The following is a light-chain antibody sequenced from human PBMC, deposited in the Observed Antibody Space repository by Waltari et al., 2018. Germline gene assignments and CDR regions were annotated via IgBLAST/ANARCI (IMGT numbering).Light chain of an antibody. CDR2: ATT. CDR1: NNL. Sequence: QSALTQPASASGSPGQSITLSCSGTNNLVSWYQQFPGKVPKLVIYATTERPSGVSNRFSGSKSGDTASLTISGLQPGDETDYYCCSYEPFNRVFGGGTKLTVL. CDR3: CSYEPFNRV. V-gene: IGLV2-23*01. J-gene: IGLJ3*02.